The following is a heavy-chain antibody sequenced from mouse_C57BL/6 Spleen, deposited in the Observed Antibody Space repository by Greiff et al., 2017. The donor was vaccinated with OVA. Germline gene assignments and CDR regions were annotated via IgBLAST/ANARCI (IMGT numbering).Heavy chain of an antibody. CDR2: INYDGSST. Sequence: EVQVVESEGGLVQPGSSMKLSCTASGFTFSDYYMAWVRQVPEKGLEWVANINYDGSSTYYLDSLKSRFIISRDNAKNILYLQMSSLKSEDTATYYCARDWDRGYFDVWGTGTTVTVSS. CDR3: ARDWDRGYFDV. D-gene: IGHD3-3*01. J-gene: IGHJ1*03. CDR1: GFTFSDYY. V-gene: IGHV5-16*01.